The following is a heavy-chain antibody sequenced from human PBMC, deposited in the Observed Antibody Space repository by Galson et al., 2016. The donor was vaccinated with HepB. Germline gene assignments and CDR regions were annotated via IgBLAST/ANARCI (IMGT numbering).Heavy chain of an antibody. Sequence: SETLSLTCAISGASIRNTHWCTWVRQPPGKGLEWIGEIDHTEATRYNPSLMSRVSISVDKSKNQFSLMLTSMTAADTAVYYCASEDYGFRYWGQGTLVTVSS. CDR1: GASIRNTHW. CDR2: IDHTEAT. CDR3: ASEDYGFRY. J-gene: IGHJ4*02. D-gene: IGHD3-10*01. V-gene: IGHV4-4*02.